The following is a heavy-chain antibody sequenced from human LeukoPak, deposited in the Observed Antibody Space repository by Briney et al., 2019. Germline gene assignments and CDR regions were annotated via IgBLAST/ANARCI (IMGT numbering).Heavy chain of an antibody. CDR3: ARARCSGDSCYTGYY. J-gene: IGHJ4*02. V-gene: IGHV4-34*01. Sequence: SETLSLTCAVSGGSFNYYYWNWIRQPPGRGLEWIGEINHSGSTNYNPSLKSRVTMSVDTSKNQISLKMSSVTAVDTAVYFCARARCSGDSCYTGYYWGQGTLVTVSS. D-gene: IGHD2-15*01. CDR1: GGSFNYYY. CDR2: INHSGST.